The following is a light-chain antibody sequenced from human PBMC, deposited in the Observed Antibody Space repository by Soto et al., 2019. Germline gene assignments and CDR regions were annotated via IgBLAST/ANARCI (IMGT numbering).Light chain of an antibody. J-gene: IGKJ4*01. CDR2: DTS. Sequence: EIVLTQSPATLSLSPGERATLSCRASESISSFLAWYQQKPGQAPRLLIYDTSNRAAGLPARFSGSGSGTDFTLTLSGLEPEDFAIYHCQQRTNWPPTFGGGTKVEIK. CDR3: QQRTNWPPT. CDR1: ESISSF. V-gene: IGKV3-11*01.